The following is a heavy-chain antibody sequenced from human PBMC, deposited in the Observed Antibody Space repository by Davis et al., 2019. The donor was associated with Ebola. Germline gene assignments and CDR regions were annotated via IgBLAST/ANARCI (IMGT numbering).Heavy chain of an antibody. CDR1: GFTFGSYS. V-gene: IGHV3-21*01. Sequence: GESLKISCAASGFTFGSYSMSWVRQAPGKGLEWVSCISTSSTYIYYADSVKGRFTISRDNAKNSLYLQMNSLRAEDTAVYYCARVTMVQGALFDPWGQGTLVTVSS. CDR2: ISTSSTYI. CDR3: ARVTMVQGALFDP. D-gene: IGHD3-10*01. J-gene: IGHJ5*02.